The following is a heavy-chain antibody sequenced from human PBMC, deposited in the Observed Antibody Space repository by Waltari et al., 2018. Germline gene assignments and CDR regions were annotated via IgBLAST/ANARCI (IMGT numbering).Heavy chain of an antibody. J-gene: IGHJ6*02. CDR3: SRSLDA. CDR2: IKPDGSGR. Sequence: EVQLVESGGGLVQPGGSLRLSCAASGFTFSNAWMDWVRQAPGKGLGWVAKIKPDGSGRCSVDSVNGRFTISRDNAKNSVYLQMNSLRAEDTAVYYCSRSLDAWGQGTTVTVSS. CDR1: GFTFSNAW. V-gene: IGHV3-7*03.